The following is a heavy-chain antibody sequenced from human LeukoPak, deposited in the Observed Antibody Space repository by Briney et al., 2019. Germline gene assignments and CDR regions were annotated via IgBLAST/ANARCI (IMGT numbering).Heavy chain of an antibody. V-gene: IGHV3-48*01. D-gene: IGHD5-12*01. Sequence: PGGSLRLSCAASGFTFSSYSMNWVRQAPRKGLEWVSYISSSSSTIYYADSVKGRFAISRDNAKNSLYLQMNSLRAEDTAVYYCARDRGDGGYSGYEDFDYWGQGTLVTVSS. CDR1: GFTFSSYS. CDR3: ARDRGDGGYSGYEDFDY. CDR2: ISSSSSTI. J-gene: IGHJ4*02.